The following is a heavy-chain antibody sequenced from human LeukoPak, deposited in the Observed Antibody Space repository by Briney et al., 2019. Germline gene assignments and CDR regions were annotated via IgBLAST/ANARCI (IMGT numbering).Heavy chain of an antibody. D-gene: IGHD6-19*01. Sequence: SETLSLTCTVSGGSISSSYYYWGWLRQDTGKGLDWIGSNYDSGSTNYNASLKSRGTISVDTSKLQFSLKPNSVTAADTAVYFCARQVVAVADTGYFDFWGQGTLVTVSS. CDR1: GGSISSSYYY. V-gene: IGHV4-39*01. J-gene: IGHJ4*02. CDR2: NYDSGST. CDR3: ARQVVAVADTGYFDF.